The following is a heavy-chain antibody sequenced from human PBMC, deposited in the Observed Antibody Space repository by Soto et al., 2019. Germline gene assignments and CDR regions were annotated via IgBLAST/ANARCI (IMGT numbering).Heavy chain of an antibody. CDR1: GYTFTGHY. J-gene: IGHJ4*02. D-gene: IGHD2-8*02. V-gene: IGHV1-2*02. CDR3: AGSTILETGSAPFDY. CDR2: INPKNGDT. Sequence: QVQLVQSGAEGKKPGASVKVSCKASGYTFTGHYMHWVRQAPGQGPEWMGWINPKNGDTIYAQKFQGRVTVTRDTSITTAYMELSRLRSDDTAVYFCAGSTILETGSAPFDYWGQGTLVTVSS.